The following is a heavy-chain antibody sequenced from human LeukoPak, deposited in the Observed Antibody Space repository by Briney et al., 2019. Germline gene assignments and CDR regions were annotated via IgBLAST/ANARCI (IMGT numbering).Heavy chain of an antibody. D-gene: IGHD1-14*01. V-gene: IGHV3-7*01. J-gene: IGHJ5*02. Sequence: SGGSLRLSCAASGFSFSSYWMSWVRQTPENGLEFVGNIDRDGGVRNYMDSLKGRCTISRENGKKSPYCEINSLRSDDTAVYYCARDPGSSAFDLWGRGALVTVSS. CDR1: GFSFSSYW. CDR2: IDRDGGVR. CDR3: ARDPGSSAFDL.